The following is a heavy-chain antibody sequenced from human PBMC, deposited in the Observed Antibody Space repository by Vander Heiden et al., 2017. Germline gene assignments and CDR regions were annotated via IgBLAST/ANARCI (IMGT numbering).Heavy chain of an antibody. CDR2: ISGSDGST. J-gene: IGHJ3*02. D-gene: IGHD6-19*01. V-gene: IGHV3-23*01. Sequence: EVQLLESGGGLVQPWGSLRLSCATSGFTFSSYSMSWVRQAPGKGLEWVSAISGSDGSTFYAESVKGRFTISREISKNTLYLHMNTLRAEDSAVYFCAAVAGDAIDMWGQGTMVTVSS. CDR1: GFTFSSYS. CDR3: AAVAGDAIDM.